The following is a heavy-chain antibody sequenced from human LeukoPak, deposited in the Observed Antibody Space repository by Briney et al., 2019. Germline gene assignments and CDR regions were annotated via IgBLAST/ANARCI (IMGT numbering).Heavy chain of an antibody. J-gene: IGHJ4*02. V-gene: IGHV3-33*01. CDR3: ARSYYYDSSHTVDY. CDR2: IWYDGSNK. D-gene: IGHD3-22*01. CDR1: GFTFSSYG. Sequence: GRSLRLSCAASGFTFSSYGMHWVREAPGKGLEWGAVIWYDGSNKYYADSVKGRFTISRDNSKNTLYLQMNSLRAEDTAVYYCARSYYYDSSHTVDYWGQGTLVTVSS.